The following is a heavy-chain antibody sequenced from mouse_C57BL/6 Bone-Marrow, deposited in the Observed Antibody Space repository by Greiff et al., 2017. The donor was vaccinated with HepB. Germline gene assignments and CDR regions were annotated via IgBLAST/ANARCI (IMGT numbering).Heavy chain of an antibody. CDR3: ARSTTVVATKDY. CDR2: INPNNGGT. J-gene: IGHJ2*01. CDR1: GYTFTDYY. D-gene: IGHD1-1*01. V-gene: IGHV1-26*01. Sequence: EVQLQQSGPELVKPGASVKISCKASGYTFTDYYMNWVKQSHGKSLEWIGDINPNNGGTSYNQKFKGKATLTVDKSSSTAYMELRSLTSEDSAVYYCARSTTVVATKDYWGQGTTLTVSS.